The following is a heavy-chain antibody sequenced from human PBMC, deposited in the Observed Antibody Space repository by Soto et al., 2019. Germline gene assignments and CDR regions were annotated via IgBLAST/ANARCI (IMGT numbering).Heavy chain of an antibody. CDR2: IYPGDSDT. Sequence: GESLKISCKGSGYSFTSYWIGWVRQMPGKGLEWMGIIYPGDSDTRYSPSFQGQVTISADKSISTAYLQWSSLKASDTAMYYCARPHSYYYDSSGYGHAFDIWGQGTMVTVSS. CDR3: ARPHSYYYDSSGYGHAFDI. V-gene: IGHV5-51*01. J-gene: IGHJ3*02. D-gene: IGHD3-22*01. CDR1: GYSFTSYW.